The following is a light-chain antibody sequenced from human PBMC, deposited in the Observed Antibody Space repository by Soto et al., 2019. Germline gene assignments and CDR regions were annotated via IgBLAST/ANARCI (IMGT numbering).Light chain of an antibody. J-gene: IGLJ2*01. CDR1: SSDVGGYNN. CDR2: DVS. V-gene: IGLV2-14*01. Sequence: QSALTQPASVSGSPGQSITISCTGISSDVGGYNNVSWYQQHPGKAPKLMIYDVSNRRSGVSNRCSGSKSGNTASLTISGLQAEDEADYYCYSYTSSSTVLFGGGTKLTVL. CDR3: YSYTSSSTVL.